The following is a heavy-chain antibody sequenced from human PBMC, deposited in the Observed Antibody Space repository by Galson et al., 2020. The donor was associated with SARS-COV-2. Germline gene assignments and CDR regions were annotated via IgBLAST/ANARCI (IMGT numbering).Heavy chain of an antibody. CDR1: GFTFSSYW. D-gene: IGHD7-27*01. J-gene: IGHJ4*02. Sequence: LSLTCAASGFTFSSYWMHWVRQAPGKGLVWVSRIYSEGSSTSYADSVKGRFTISGDNAKNTLYLQMNSLRAEDTAVYYCARGDMGNDYFDYWGQGTLVTVSS. CDR2: IYSEGSST. CDR3: ARGDMGNDYFDY. V-gene: IGHV3-74*01.